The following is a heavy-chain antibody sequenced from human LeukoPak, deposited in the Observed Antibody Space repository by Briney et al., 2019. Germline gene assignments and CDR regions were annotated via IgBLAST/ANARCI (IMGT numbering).Heavy chain of an antibody. CDR2: IKQDGSEK. Sequence: GGSLRLSCAASGFTFSSYWMSWVRQAPGKGLEWVANIKQDGSEKYCVDSVKGRFTISRDNAKNSLYLQMNSLRAEDTAVYYCAREEHYDFWSGYYYYYGMDVWGQGTTVTVTS. CDR1: GFTFSSYW. CDR3: AREEHYDFWSGYYYYYGMDV. V-gene: IGHV3-7*01. D-gene: IGHD3-3*01. J-gene: IGHJ6*02.